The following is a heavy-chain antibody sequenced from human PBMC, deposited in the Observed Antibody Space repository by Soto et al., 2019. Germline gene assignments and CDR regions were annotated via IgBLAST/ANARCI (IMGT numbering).Heavy chain of an antibody. Sequence: GGSLRLSCAASGFTFSSYAMSWVRQAPGKGLEWASAISGSGGSTYYADSVKGRFTISRDNSKNTLYLRMNSLRAEDTAVYYCAKYQLNYYYYYYMDVWGKGTTVTVSS. D-gene: IGHD2-2*01. CDR3: AKYQLNYYYYYYMDV. CDR1: GFTFSSYA. J-gene: IGHJ6*03. CDR2: ISGSGGST. V-gene: IGHV3-23*01.